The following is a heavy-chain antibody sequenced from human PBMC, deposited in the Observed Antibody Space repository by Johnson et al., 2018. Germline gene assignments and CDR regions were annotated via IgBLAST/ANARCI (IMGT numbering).Heavy chain of an antibody. V-gene: IGHV3-74*01. Sequence: VQLQESGGDLVQPGGSLRLSCEASGFTFTSYWMHWVRQVPGKGLVWVSGISGDGRETGYADSVNGRFTISKDNAKNTLYLQMNNLRVEDTAVYYCANDEWGPRAFEAGGQGTMVTVSS. J-gene: IGHJ3*01. CDR2: ISGDGRET. CDR3: ANDEWGPRAFEA. D-gene: IGHD2-8*01. CDR1: GFTFTSYW.